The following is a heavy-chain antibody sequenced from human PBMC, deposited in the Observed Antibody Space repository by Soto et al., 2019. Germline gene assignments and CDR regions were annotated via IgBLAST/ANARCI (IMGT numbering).Heavy chain of an antibody. Sequence: QVPLVQSGAEVKKPGASVKVSCKASGYTFTSYAMHWVRQAPGQRLEWMGWINAGNGNTKYSQKFQGRVTITRDTSASTAYMELSSLRSEDTAVYYCAREKPPYCSSTSCYRRYWFDPWGQGTLVTVSS. J-gene: IGHJ5*02. D-gene: IGHD2-2*01. CDR2: INAGNGNT. CDR1: GYTFTSYA. V-gene: IGHV1-3*01. CDR3: AREKPPYCSSTSCYRRYWFDP.